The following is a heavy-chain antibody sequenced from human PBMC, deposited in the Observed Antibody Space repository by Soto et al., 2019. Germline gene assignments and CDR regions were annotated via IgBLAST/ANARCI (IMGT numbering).Heavy chain of an antibody. CDR1: WFTFSSYS. Sequence: PVGSLRLSCAASWFTFSSYSMNWVRQAPGKGLEWVSSISSSSYIYYADSVKGRFTISRDNAKNSLYLQMNSLRAEDTAVYYCARMPDTAMVYRGGVWGQGTLVTVSS. D-gene: IGHD5-18*01. V-gene: IGHV3-21*01. CDR2: ISSSSYI. CDR3: ARMPDTAMVYRGGV. J-gene: IGHJ4*02.